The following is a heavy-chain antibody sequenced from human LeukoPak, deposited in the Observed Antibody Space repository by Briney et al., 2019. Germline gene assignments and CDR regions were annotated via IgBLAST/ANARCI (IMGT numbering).Heavy chain of an antibody. CDR1: GFTFSSYG. CDR2: ISYDGSNK. V-gene: IGHV3-30*18. Sequence: PGGSLRLSCAASGFTFSSYGMHWVRQAPGKGLEWVAVISYDGSNKYYADSVKGRFTISRDNSKNTLYLQMNSLRAEDTAVYYCAKALPDDSSGYYYREVDYWGQGTLVTVSS. D-gene: IGHD3-22*01. CDR3: AKALPDDSSGYYYREVDY. J-gene: IGHJ4*02.